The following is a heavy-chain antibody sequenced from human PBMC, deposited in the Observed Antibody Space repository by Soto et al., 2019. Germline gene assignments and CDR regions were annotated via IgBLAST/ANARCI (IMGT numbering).Heavy chain of an antibody. CDR3: ARDRSSSSLPRGWFDP. D-gene: IGHD6-6*01. V-gene: IGHV3-30-3*01. J-gene: IGHJ5*02. Sequence: QVQLVESGGGVVQPGRSLRLSCAASGFTFSSYAMHWVRQAPGKGLEWVAVISYDGSNKYYADSVKGRFTISRDSSKNTLYLQMNSLRAEDTAVYYCARDRSSSSLPRGWFDPWGQGTLVTVSS. CDR2: ISYDGSNK. CDR1: GFTFSSYA.